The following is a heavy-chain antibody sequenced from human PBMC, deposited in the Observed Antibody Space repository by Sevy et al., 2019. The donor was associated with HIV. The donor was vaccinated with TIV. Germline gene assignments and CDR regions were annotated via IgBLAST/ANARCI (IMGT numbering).Heavy chain of an antibody. V-gene: IGHV3-23*01. CDR2: FSFGCGRI. D-gene: IGHD2-8*01. Sequence: GGSLRLSCAASGFTFAKYSMSRVRQAPWKGLEWVSTFSFGCGRINYADSVKGRFTISRDDSKNTLFLQMNSLRAEDTATYFCAREGCTQPHDYWGQGTLVTVS. CDR1: GFTFAKYS. J-gene: IGHJ4*02. CDR3: AREGCTQPHDY.